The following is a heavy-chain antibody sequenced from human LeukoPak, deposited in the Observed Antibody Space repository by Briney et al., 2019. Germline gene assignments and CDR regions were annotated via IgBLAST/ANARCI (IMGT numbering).Heavy chain of an antibody. D-gene: IGHD2-2*03. J-gene: IGHJ6*02. CDR3: AKRRGYCSSTSCSNYGMDV. Sequence: SETLSLTCAVYGGSFSGYYWSWIRQPPGKGLEWIGEINHSGSTNYNPSLKSRVTISVDTSKNQFSLKLSSVTAADTAVYYCAKRRGYCSSTSCSNYGMDVWGHGTTVTVSS. CDR2: INHSGST. V-gene: IGHV4-34*01. CDR1: GGSFSGYY.